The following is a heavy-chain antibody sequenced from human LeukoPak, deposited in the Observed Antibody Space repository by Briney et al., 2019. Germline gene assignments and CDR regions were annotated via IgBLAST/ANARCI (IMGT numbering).Heavy chain of an antibody. CDR1: GFTLSDYG. CDR2: IRYDGSVK. V-gene: IGHV3-30*02. J-gene: IGHJ4*02. Sequence: GGSLRLSCAASGFTLSDYGMHWVRQSPGKGLEWVTFIRYDGSVKYYADSVKGRFTISRDNSKKTLYLQMNSLRVEDTAVYYCAKVPVSDSTAGDGYWGQGALVTVSS. D-gene: IGHD3-22*01. CDR3: AKVPVSDSTAGDGY.